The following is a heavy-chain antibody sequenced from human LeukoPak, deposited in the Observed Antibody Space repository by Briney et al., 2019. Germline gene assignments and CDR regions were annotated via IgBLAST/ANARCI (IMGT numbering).Heavy chain of an antibody. CDR1: GFTFSSYA. J-gene: IGHJ4*02. V-gene: IGHV3-30*04. Sequence: GGSLRLSCAASGFTFSSYAMHWVRQAPGKGLEWVAVISYDGSNKYYADSVKGRFTISRDNSKNTLYLQMNSLRAEDTAVYYCAKDSSRKVTTPGGFDYWGQGTLVTVSS. CDR3: AKDSSRKVTTPGGFDY. D-gene: IGHD4-17*01. CDR2: ISYDGSNK.